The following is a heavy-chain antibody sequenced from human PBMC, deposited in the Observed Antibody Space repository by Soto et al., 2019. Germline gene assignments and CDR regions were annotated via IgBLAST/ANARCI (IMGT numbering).Heavy chain of an antibody. CDR1: GGSINSGAYY. D-gene: IGHD6-13*01. CDR3: ALVSATGTRWIDP. J-gene: IGHJ5*02. CDR2: ISYTGRT. Sequence: QVQLQESGPGLVKPSQTLSLTCSVSGGSINSGAYYWGWIRQHPGKGLEWIGYISYTGRTYSNPSLQSRVTIALDMSESQFSLKLTSVTAADTAVYFCALVSATGTRWIDPWGQGTLVTVSP. V-gene: IGHV4-31*03.